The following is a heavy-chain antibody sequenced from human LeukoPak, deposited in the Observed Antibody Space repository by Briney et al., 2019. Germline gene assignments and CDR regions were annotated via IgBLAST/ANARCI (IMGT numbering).Heavy chain of an antibody. CDR1: GFTFSSYS. V-gene: IGHV3-21*01. Sequence: TGGSLRLSCAASGFTFSSYSMNWVRQAPGKGLEWVSSISSSSSYIYYADSVKGRFTISRDNAKNSLYLQMNSLRAEDTAVYYCATYSSLNRREFQYWGQGTLLTVSS. J-gene: IGHJ1*01. CDR3: ATYSSLNRREFQY. D-gene: IGHD3-22*01. CDR2: ISSSSSYI.